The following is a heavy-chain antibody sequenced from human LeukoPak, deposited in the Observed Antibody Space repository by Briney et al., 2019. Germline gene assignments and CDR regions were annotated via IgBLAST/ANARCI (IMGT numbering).Heavy chain of an antibody. CDR3: VKGSVTYTGGYFDY. V-gene: IGHV3-30*03. J-gene: IGHJ4*02. Sequence: GGSLRLSCAASGFTFSAYTMHWVRQTPGKGLEWVAVISYDGTDKYYAGSVRGRFTISRDNAKDTLSLQMNSLRAEDTAVYYCVKGSVTYTGGYFDYWGQGTLVTVS. D-gene: IGHD3-10*01. CDR2: ISYDGTDK. CDR1: GFTFSAYT.